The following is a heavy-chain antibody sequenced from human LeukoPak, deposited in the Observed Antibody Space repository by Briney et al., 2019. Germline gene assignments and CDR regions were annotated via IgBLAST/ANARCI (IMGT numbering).Heavy chain of an antibody. D-gene: IGHD5-12*01. J-gene: IGHJ5*02. V-gene: IGHV1-46*01. CDR2: INPSGGST. Sequence: GASVKVSCKASGYTFTSYYMHWVRQAPGQGLEWMGIINPSGGSTSYAQKFQGRVTMTRDMSTSTVYMELSSLRSEDTAVYYCAREGGSSGYSGYASDGFDPWGRGTLVTVSS. CDR1: GYTFTSYY. CDR3: AREGGSSGYSGYASDGFDP.